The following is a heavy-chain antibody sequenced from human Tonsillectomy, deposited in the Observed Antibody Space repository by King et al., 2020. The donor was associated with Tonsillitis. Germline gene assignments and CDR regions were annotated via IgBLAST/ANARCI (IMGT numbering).Heavy chain of an antibody. CDR2: IYSGGST. J-gene: IGHJ3*02. Sequence: QLVQSGGGLIQPGGSLRLSCAASGVTVSSNYMSWVRQAPGKGLEWVSVIYSGGSTYYADSVKVRLTISRDNSKNTLYLQMNSLGAVDKAVYYCARVLGTVGSLEAPDAFDIWGQGTMVTVSS. CDR3: ARVLGTVGSLEAPDAFDI. V-gene: IGHV3-53*01. D-gene: IGHD4-23*01. CDR1: GVTVSSNY.